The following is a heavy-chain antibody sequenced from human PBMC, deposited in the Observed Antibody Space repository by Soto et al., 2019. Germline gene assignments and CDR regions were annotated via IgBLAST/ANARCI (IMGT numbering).Heavy chain of an antibody. Sequence: QVQLVQPGAEVKKPGASVKVSCKASGYTFTSDYINWVRQAPGQGLEWMGIINPSGGSTSYAQKFQGRVTMTGDTSTSTVYMELTSLRSDDTAVYYCARSVTADYWGQGTLVTVSS. CDR1: GYTFTSDY. J-gene: IGHJ4*02. D-gene: IGHD4-4*01. V-gene: IGHV1-46*03. CDR2: INPSGGST. CDR3: ARSVTADY.